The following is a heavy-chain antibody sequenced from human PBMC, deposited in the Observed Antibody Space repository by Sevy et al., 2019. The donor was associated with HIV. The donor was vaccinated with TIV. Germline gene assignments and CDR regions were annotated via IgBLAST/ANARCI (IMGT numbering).Heavy chain of an antibody. D-gene: IGHD3-3*01. Sequence: SETLSLTCAVSGGSFSGYSWDWIRQPPGKGLEWIGEVNHSGSTNYNPALNSRVTISVDTSKNQFSLKLNFVTAADTAVYYCARDDDGVVPSPIIGLRPWTIYWYFDLWGRGTLVTVSS. CDR2: VNHSGST. V-gene: IGHV4-34*01. CDR3: ARDDDGVVPSPIIGLRPWTIYWYFDL. CDR1: GGSFSGYS. J-gene: IGHJ2*01.